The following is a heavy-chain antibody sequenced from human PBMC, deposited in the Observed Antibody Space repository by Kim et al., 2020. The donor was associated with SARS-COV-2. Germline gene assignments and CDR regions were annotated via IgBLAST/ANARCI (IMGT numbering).Heavy chain of an antibody. J-gene: IGHJ6*02. CDR2: TYYRSKWYN. Sequence: SQTLSLTCAISGDSVSSNSAAWNWIRQSPSRGLEWLGRTYYRSKWYNDYAVSVKSRITINPDTSKNQFSLQLNSVTPEDTAVYYCARDDVPAGLYYYYGMDVWGQGTTVTVSS. CDR3: ARDDVPAGLYYYYGMDV. V-gene: IGHV6-1*01. D-gene: IGHD2-2*01. CDR1: GDSVSSNSAA.